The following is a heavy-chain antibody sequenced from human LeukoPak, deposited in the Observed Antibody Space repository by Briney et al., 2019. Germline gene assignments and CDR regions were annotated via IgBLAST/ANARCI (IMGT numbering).Heavy chain of an antibody. CDR3: SGYSSSWSHYYYYYYMDV. CDR2: IYYDGST. CDR1: GGSISTYY. Sequence: SETLSLTCTVSGGSISTYYWSWIRQSPGKGLEWIGYIYYDGSTNYNPSLKSRVTISVDTSKNQFSLKLSSVTAAETAVYYCSGYSSSWSHYYYYYYMDVWGKGTTVTVSS. D-gene: IGHD6-13*01. J-gene: IGHJ6*03. V-gene: IGHV4-59*12.